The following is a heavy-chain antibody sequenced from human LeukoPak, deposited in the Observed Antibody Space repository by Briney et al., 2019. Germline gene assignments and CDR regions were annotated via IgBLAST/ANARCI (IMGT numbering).Heavy chain of an antibody. CDR1: GFTFSSYA. CDR3: ARGGNTIFGVVINDWFDP. J-gene: IGHJ5*02. CDR2: ISYDGSNK. D-gene: IGHD3-3*01. V-gene: IGHV3-30-3*01. Sequence: GGSLRLSCAASGFTFSSYAMHWVRQAPGKGLEWVAVISYDGSNKYYADSVKGRLTISRDNSKNTLYLQMNSLRAEDTAVYYCARGGNTIFGVVINDWFDPWGQGTLVTVSS.